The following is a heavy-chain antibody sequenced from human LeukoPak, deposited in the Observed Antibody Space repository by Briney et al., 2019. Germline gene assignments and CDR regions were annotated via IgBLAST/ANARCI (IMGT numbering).Heavy chain of an antibody. CDR2: IYYSGAT. CDR1: GGSISSSSHY. Sequence: SETLSLTCTVSGGSISSSSHYWGWIRQPPGKGLEWIGSIYYSGATYYNPSLKSRVTISVDTSKNQFSLKLSSVTAADTAVYYCARGRINYDSSGYYDYWGQGTLVTVSS. CDR3: ARGRINYDSSGYYDY. D-gene: IGHD3-22*01. V-gene: IGHV4-39*01. J-gene: IGHJ4*02.